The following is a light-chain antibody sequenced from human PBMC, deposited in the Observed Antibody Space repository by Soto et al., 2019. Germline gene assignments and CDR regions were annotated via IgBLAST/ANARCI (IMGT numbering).Light chain of an antibody. CDR2: GNS. J-gene: IGLJ3*02. CDR1: SSNIGAGYG. CDR3: QSYDSSLTRV. V-gene: IGLV1-40*01. Sequence: QSVLTHPPSVSGAPGQRVTISCTGSSSNIGAGYGVHWYQQLPGTAPKLLIYGNSNRPSGVPDRFSGSKSGTSASLAITGLQAEDEADYYCQSYDSSLTRVFGGGTQLTVL.